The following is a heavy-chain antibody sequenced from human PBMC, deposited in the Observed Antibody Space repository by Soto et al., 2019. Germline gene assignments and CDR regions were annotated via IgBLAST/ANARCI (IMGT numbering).Heavy chain of an antibody. V-gene: IGHV4-59*01. CDR3: ARVKAIFGLDTLDY. Sequence: PSETLSLTCTVSGGSISSYSWTWIRQPPGKGLEWIGYISYSGSTNYNPSLKSRVTISLDTSKNHFSLKLTSVTAADTAVYYCARVKAIFGLDTLDYWGQGTLVTVSS. D-gene: IGHD3-3*01. CDR2: ISYSGST. CDR1: GGSISSYS. J-gene: IGHJ4*02.